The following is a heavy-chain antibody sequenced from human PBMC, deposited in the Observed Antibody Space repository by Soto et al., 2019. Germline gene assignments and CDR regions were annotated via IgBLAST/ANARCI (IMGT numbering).Heavy chain of an antibody. CDR2: INPSGGST. CDR3: ERDEVAAAGPNDYYGMDV. V-gene: IGHV1-46*01. J-gene: IGHJ6*02. CDR1: GYTFTSYY. Sequence: QVQLVQSGAEVKKPGASVKVSCKASGYTFTSYYMHWVRQAPGQGLEWMGIINPSGGSTSYAQKFQGRVNMTRDTSTSTVYMELSSRRSEDTAVDYCERDEVAAAGPNDYYGMDVWGQGTTVTVSS. D-gene: IGHD6-13*01.